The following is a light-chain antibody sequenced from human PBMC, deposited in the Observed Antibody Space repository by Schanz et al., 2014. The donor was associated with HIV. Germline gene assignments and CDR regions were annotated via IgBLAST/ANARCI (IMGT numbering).Light chain of an antibody. CDR2: NSY. Sequence: QSVLTQPPSASGPPGQKVTISCSGSSSSLRTNAVDCPPPPPGTAPKLLLYNSYHRPSGVPDRFSGSTSGTSASLVISGLQSEDEADYYCQSYDSSLSVVVFGGGTKLTVL. CDR3: QSYDSSLSVVV. V-gene: IGLV1-44*01. J-gene: IGLJ2*01. CDR1: SSSLRTNA.